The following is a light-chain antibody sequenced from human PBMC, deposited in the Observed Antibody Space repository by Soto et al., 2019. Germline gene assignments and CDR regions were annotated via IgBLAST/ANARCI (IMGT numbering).Light chain of an antibody. V-gene: IGKV3-11*01. CDR1: QSVSSY. J-gene: IGKJ5*01. CDR3: QQRSNWPIT. Sequence: EIVLTQSPATLSLSPGERATLSCRASQSVSSYLAWYQQKPAQAPRLLIYDASNRATGIPARFSGSGSGTDFTLTISSLESEDFAVYYCQQRSNWPITFGQGTRLEIK. CDR2: DAS.